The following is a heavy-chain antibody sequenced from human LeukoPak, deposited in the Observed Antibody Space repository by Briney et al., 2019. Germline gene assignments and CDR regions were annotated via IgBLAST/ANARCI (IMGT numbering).Heavy chain of an antibody. D-gene: IGHD4-17*01. CDR1: GGSISSSSYY. J-gene: IGHJ6*04. V-gene: IGHV4-39*07. CDR2: IYYSGST. Sequence: SETLSLTCTVSGGSISSSSYYWGWIRQPPGKGLEWIGSIYYSGSTYYNPSLKSRVTVSVDTSKNQFSLKLSSVTAADTAVYYCARDRGVTTAWDVWGKGTTVTVSS. CDR3: ARDRGVTTAWDV.